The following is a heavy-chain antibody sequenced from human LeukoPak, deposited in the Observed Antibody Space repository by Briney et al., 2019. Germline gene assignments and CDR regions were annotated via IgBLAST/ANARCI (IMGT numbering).Heavy chain of an antibody. CDR2: ISGSGGST. Sequence: GGSLRLSCAASGFTFSSYAMSWVCQAPGKGLEWVSAISGSGGSTYYADSVKGRFTISRDNSKNTLYLQMNSLRAEDTAVYYCATGYSYVKGGYYFDYWGQGTLVTVSS. D-gene: IGHD5-18*01. CDR3: ATGYSYVKGGYYFDY. CDR1: GFTFSSYA. V-gene: IGHV3-23*01. J-gene: IGHJ4*02.